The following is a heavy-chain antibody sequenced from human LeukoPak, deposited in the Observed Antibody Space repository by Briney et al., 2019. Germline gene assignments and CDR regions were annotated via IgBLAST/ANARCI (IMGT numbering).Heavy chain of an antibody. D-gene: IGHD1-26*01. V-gene: IGHV1-18*01. CDR2: ISAYNGNT. J-gene: IGHJ5*02. CDR3: ARDRQLVGATTWFDP. Sequence: ISAYNGNTNYAQKLQGRVTMTTDTSTSTAYMELRSLRSDDTAVYYCARDRQLVGATTWFDPWGQGTLVTVSS.